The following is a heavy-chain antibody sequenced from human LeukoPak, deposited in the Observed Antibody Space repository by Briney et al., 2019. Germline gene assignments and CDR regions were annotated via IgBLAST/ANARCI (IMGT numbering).Heavy chain of an antibody. V-gene: IGHV4-4*07. CDR1: GDSISYFY. Sequence: SETLSLTCSVSGDSISYFYWSWIRQAAGKGLEWIGRFSTSGSTDYNPSLKSRVTISVDTSKNQFSLKLSSVTAADTAVYYCARGRDGYNFLNRGEYYYFDYWGQGTLVTVSS. J-gene: IGHJ4*02. D-gene: IGHD5-24*01. CDR2: FSTSGST. CDR3: ARGRDGYNFLNRGEYYYFDY.